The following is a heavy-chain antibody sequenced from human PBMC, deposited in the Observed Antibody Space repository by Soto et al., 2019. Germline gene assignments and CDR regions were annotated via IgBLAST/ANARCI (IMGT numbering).Heavy chain of an antibody. CDR2: ISSSTSYV. J-gene: IGHJ5*01. Sequence: EVQLVESGGGLVKPGGSLRLSCAASGFTFSRYGMNWVRQAPGKGLEWVSSISSSTSYVYYADSVKGRFSVSRDNAKKILYLEMYALRTEDTAVYYCARDPSDGRLGNWFESWGKGTLVTVSS. D-gene: IGHD5-12*01. CDR1: GFTFSRYG. V-gene: IGHV3-21*01. CDR3: ARDPSDGRLGNWFES.